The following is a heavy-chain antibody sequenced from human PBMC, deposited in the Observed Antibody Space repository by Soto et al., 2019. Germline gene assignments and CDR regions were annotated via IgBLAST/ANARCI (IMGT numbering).Heavy chain of an antibody. CDR1: GGSFSGYY. D-gene: IGHD3-3*01. J-gene: IGHJ6*03. CDR3: ARGRVLIWSGPVGDYMDV. Sequence: QVQLQQWGAGLLKPSETLSLTCAVYGGSFSGYYWSWIRQPPGKGLEWIGEINHSGSTNYNPSLKSRVTISVDTSKNQFSLKLSSVTAADTAVYYCARGRVLIWSGPVGDYMDVWGKGTTVTVSS. CDR2: INHSGST. V-gene: IGHV4-34*01.